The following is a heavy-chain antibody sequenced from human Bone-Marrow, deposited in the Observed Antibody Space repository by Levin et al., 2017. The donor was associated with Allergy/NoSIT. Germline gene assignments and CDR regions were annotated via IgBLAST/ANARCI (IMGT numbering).Heavy chain of an antibody. V-gene: IGHV1-69*13. CDR2: IIPIFGTA. CDR1: GGTFSSYA. D-gene: IGHD3-10*01. Sequence: RASVKVSCKASGGTFSSYAISWVRQAPGQGLEWMGGIIPIFGTANYAQKFQGRVTITADESTSTAYMELSSLRSEDTAVYYCARVWDVYGSGSYSLWGQGTLVTVSS. CDR3: ARVWDVYGSGSYSL. J-gene: IGHJ4*02.